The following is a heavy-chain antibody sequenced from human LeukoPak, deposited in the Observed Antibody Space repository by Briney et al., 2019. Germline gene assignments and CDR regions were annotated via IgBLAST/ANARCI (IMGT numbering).Heavy chain of an antibody. V-gene: IGHV4-59*01. D-gene: IGHD3-10*01. Sequence: KASETLSLTCTVSGGSIRSSYWSWIRQPPGKGLEWIGCMFYSGTTNYNPSLKSRVTISVDTSKNQFSLKLSSVTAADTAVYYCAREIGGSGRGDVWGQGTTVTVSS. CDR1: GGSIRSSY. J-gene: IGHJ6*02. CDR2: MFYSGTT. CDR3: AREIGGSGRGDV.